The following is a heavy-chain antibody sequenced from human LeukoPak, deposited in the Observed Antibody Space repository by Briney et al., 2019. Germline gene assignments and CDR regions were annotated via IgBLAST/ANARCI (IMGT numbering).Heavy chain of an antibody. CDR3: AKSGAVVVSAISG. D-gene: IGHD2-15*01. CDR2: IYYSGST. CDR1: GGSVSSGSYY. V-gene: IGHV4-61*01. J-gene: IGHJ4*02. Sequence: SETLSLTCTVSGGSVSSGSYYWSWIRQPPGKGLEWIGYIYYSGSTNYNPSLKSRVTISVDTSKNQFSLKLSSVTAADTAVYYCAKSGAVVVSAISGWGQGTLVTVSS.